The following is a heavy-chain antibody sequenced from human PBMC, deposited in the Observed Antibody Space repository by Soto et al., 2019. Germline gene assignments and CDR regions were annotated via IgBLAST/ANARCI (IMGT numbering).Heavy chain of an antibody. J-gene: IGHJ6*03. V-gene: IGHV3-9*01. Sequence: EVQLVESGGGLVQPGRSLRLSCAASGFTFDDYAMHWVRQPPGKALEWVSGIGWNSGSIGYADSVKGRFTISRDNAKNSLYLQMNSLRAEDTALYYCAKVRRARTYYYYMDVWGKGTTVTVSS. CDR2: IGWNSGSI. CDR1: GFTFDDYA. CDR3: AKVRRARTYYYYMDV.